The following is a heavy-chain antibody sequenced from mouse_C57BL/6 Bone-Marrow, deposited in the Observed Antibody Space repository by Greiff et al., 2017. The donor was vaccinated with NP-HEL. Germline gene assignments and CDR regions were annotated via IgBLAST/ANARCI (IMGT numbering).Heavy chain of an antibody. J-gene: IGHJ4*01. CDR2: INPNNGGT. D-gene: IGHD2-4*01. V-gene: IGHV1-18*01. CDR1: GYTFTDYN. Sequence: VQLKESGPELVKPGASVKIPCKASGYTFTDYNMDWVKQSHGKSLEWIGDINPNNGGTIYNQKFKGKATLTVDKSSSTAYMELRSLTSEDTAVYYCARKAMITYYAMDYWGQGTSVTVSS. CDR3: ARKAMITYYAMDY.